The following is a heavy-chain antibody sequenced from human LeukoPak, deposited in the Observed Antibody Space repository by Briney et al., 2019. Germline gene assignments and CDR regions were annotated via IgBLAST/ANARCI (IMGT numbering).Heavy chain of an antibody. CDR2: INHNGNVN. CDR1: GFTFSSYW. D-gene: IGHD3-16*01. Sequence: PGGSLRLSCAASGFTFSSYWMSWVRQAPGKGLEWVASINHNGNVNYYVDSVKGRFTISRDNAKNSLYLQMSNLRAEDTAVYFCARGGGLDVRGQGATVTVSS. J-gene: IGHJ6*02. V-gene: IGHV3-7*03. CDR3: ARGGGLDV.